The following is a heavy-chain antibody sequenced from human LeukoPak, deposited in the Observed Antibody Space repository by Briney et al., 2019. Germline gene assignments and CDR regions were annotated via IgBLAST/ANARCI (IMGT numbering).Heavy chain of an antibody. CDR1: GRSISTTSEY. CDR2: LYHTGTT. V-gene: IGHV4-39*07. J-gene: IGHJ1*01. D-gene: IGHD3-16*01. CDR3: AKDDAWGRYKH. Sequence: SETLSLTCTVSGRSISTTSEYWAWIRQSPGKGLEWIGSLYHTGTTYYNPSLKSRVTMSVDTSKNQFSLNLKSVTAADTAVYYCAKDDAWGRYKHWGQGALVTVSS.